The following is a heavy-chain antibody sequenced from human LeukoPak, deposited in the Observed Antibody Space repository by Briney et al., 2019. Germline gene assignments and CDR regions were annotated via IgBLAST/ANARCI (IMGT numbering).Heavy chain of an antibody. J-gene: IGHJ4*02. Sequence: PGGSLRLSCAASAFTFSSSAMSWARQAPGKGLEWDSTISGDGGITSYADSVEGRFSISRDNSKNTLYLQMNSLKTEDTAVYYCAKLKRDSGSYLHYYFDYWGEGTLVTVSS. CDR2: ISGDGGIT. V-gene: IGHV3-23*01. CDR1: AFTFSSSA. D-gene: IGHD1-26*01. CDR3: AKLKRDSGSYLHYYFDY.